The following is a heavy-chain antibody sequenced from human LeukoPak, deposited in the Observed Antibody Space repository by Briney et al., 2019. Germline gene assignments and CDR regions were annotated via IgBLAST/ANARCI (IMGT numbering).Heavy chain of an antibody. CDR3: ARHRRYSSSWYDY. Sequence: SETLSLTCTVSGGSISSYYWSWIRQPPGNGLGWIGYIYYSGSTNYNPSLKSRVTISVDTSKNQFTLKLSSVTAADTAVYYCARHRRYSSSWYDYWGQGTLVIVSS. J-gene: IGHJ4*02. CDR2: IYYSGST. CDR1: GGSISSYY. V-gene: IGHV4-59*08. D-gene: IGHD6-13*01.